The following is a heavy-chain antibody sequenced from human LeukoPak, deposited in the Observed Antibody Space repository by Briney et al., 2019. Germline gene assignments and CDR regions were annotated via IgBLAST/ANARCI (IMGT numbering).Heavy chain of an antibody. CDR3: AKEVRYDSSGLPPDGAFDI. Sequence: GGSLRLSCAASGFTFSSYGMSWVRQAPGKGLEWVSAISGSGGSTYYADSVKGRFTISRDNSKNTLYLQMNSLRAEDTAVYYCAKEVRYDSSGLPPDGAFDIWSQGTMVTVSS. CDR1: GFTFSSYG. D-gene: IGHD3-22*01. CDR2: ISGSGGST. V-gene: IGHV3-23*01. J-gene: IGHJ3*02.